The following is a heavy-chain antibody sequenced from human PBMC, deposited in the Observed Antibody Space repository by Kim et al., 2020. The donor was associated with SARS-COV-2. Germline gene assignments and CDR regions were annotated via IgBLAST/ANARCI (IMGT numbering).Heavy chain of an antibody. V-gene: IGHV3-33*01. CDR3: VGGAGNNSFDY. Sequence: KYYADSVKSRFNISRDKSKNTQDLQMDSQRAEDTAVYYCVGGAGNNSFDYWGQGTLVTVSS. J-gene: IGHJ4*02. D-gene: IGHD3-10*01. CDR2: K.